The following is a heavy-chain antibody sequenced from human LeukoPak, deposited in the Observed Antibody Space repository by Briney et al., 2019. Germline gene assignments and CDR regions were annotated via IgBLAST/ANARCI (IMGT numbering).Heavy chain of an antibody. CDR2: ISYDGSNK. D-gene: IGHD3-22*01. CDR3: AKDRPNCYDSSGLDY. V-gene: IGHV3-30*18. Sequence: GGSLRLSCAASGFTFSSYGMHWVRQAPGKGLEWVAVISYDGSNKYYADSVKGRFTISRDNSKNTLYLQMNSLRAEDTAVYYCAKDRPNCYDSSGLDYWGQGTLVTVSS. J-gene: IGHJ4*02. CDR1: GFTFSSYG.